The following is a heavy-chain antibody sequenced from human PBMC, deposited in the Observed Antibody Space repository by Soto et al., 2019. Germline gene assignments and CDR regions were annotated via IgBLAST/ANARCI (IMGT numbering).Heavy chain of an antibody. CDR3: ARGRVPAFWSGNEENWFDP. V-gene: IGHV4-31*03. CDR1: GRSISSGGYY. CDR2: IYYSGST. D-gene: IGHD3-3*01. J-gene: IGHJ5*02. Sequence: TLSLTGTVSGRSISSGGYYRSWIRDQPGKGLEWIGYIYYSGSTYYKPSLKSRVTISVDTSKNQFSLQLSSVTAADTAVYYCARGRVPAFWSGNEENWFDPWGQGSLGTVSA.